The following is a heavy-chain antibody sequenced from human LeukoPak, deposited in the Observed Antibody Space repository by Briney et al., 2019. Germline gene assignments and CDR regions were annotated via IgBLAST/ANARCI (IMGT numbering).Heavy chain of an antibody. J-gene: IGHJ4*02. CDR2: IWSDGSYK. V-gene: IGHV3-33*08. CDR1: GFSFSDHN. CDR3: TREASKGYYDTSGYYYDY. Sequence: GGSLRLSCAASGFSFSDHNMDWVRQAPGKGLEWVAVIWSDGSYKNYADSVKGRFSISRDNSKNTLYLQMNSLRADDTAVYYCTREASKGYYDTSGYYYDYWGQGTLVTVSS. D-gene: IGHD3-22*01.